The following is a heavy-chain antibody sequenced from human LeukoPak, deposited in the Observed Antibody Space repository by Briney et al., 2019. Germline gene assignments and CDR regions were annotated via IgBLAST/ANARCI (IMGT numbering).Heavy chain of an antibody. J-gene: IGHJ4*02. Sequence: PGGSLRLSCTVSGSAFSGYAMSWVRQAPGKGPEWVSSIGARGDVTYSADSVKGRFTISRDNSKRTLFLQMNSLRAEDTAVYYCAKVHYTASFPGSFPGRNYFDSWGQGSLVTVSP. D-gene: IGHD1-26*01. CDR2: IGARGDVT. CDR3: AKVHYTASFPGSFPGRNYFDS. CDR1: GSAFSGYA. V-gene: IGHV3-23*01.